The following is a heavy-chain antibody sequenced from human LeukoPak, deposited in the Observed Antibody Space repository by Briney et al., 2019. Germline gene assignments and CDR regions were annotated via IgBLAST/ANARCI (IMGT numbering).Heavy chain of an antibody. V-gene: IGHV1-8*01. D-gene: IGHD5-24*01. J-gene: IGHJ4*02. CDR2: VNPNSGNT. CDR1: GYTFTSYD. CDR3: ARGRRDGYNYLFDY. Sequence: ASVKVSCKASGYTFTSYDINWVRQATGQGLEWMGWVNPNSGNTGYAQKFQGRVTMTRNTSISTAYMELSSLRSEDTAVYYCARGRRDGYNYLFDYWGQGTLVTVSS.